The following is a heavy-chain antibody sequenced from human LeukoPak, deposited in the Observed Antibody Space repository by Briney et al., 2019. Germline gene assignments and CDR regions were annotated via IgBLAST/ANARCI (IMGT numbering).Heavy chain of an antibody. CDR1: GYSFTSYW. Sequence: GESLKISCKGSGYSFTSYWIGWVRQMPGKGLEWMGIIYPGDSDTRYSPSFQGQVTISADKSISTAYLQWSSLKASDTAMYYWARQPGDRDGFKEDGFDYWGQGTLVTVSS. D-gene: IGHD5-24*01. CDR2: IYPGDSDT. J-gene: IGHJ4*02. V-gene: IGHV5-51*01. CDR3: ARQPGDRDGFKEDGFDY.